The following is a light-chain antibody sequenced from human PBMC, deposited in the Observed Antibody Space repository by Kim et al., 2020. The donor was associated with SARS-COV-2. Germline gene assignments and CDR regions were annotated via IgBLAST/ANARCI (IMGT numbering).Light chain of an antibody. CDR1: QSLVYRDGNIY. J-gene: IGKJ3*01. CDR3: MQGTNWPFT. V-gene: IGKV2-30*01. CDR2: TVS. Sequence: PASISCRSSQSLVYRDGNIYLNWFHQRPGQSPRRLIYTVSNRDSGVPDRFSGSGSGTDFTLQISRVEAEDVGVYYCMQGTNWPFTFGPGTKVDIK.